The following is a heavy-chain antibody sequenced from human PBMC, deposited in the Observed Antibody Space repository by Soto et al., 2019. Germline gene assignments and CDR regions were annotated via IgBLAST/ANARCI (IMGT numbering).Heavy chain of an antibody. V-gene: IGHV3-23*01. CDR3: AKDLGPGEVETHALYYYAMDV. Sequence: EVQLLESGGALGQPGGSLRLSCAAAGFTFSSHAMNWVRQAPGKGLEWVSGISGSGGTTYYADSVKGRFTISRDNSKNTLYLQMNSLRGADTAVYYCAKDLGPGEVETHALYYYAMDVWGQGTTVTVSS. CDR2: ISGSGGTT. CDR1: GFTFSSHA. J-gene: IGHJ6*02. D-gene: IGHD5-18*01.